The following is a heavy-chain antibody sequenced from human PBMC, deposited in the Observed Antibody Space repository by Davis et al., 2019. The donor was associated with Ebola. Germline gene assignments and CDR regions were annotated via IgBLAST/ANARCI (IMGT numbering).Heavy chain of an antibody. D-gene: IGHD2-2*01. CDR2: ISHHGSDK. V-gene: IGHV3-30-3*01. J-gene: IGHJ6*02. Sequence: GESLKISCAASGFTFSSYAMHWVRQAPGKGLERLAFISHHGSDKYYAESVKGRFTISRDNSKNTIYLEMSSLRVDDTAVYYCASEGPYCSSTSCPRDVWGQGTTVTVSS. CDR3: ASEGPYCSSTSCPRDV. CDR1: GFTFSSYA.